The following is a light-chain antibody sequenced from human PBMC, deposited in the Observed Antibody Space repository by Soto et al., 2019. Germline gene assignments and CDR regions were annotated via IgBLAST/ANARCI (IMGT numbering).Light chain of an antibody. J-gene: IGKJ4*01. CDR1: QSVSSY. CDR2: DAS. Sequence: EIVLPQSPATLSLSPGERATLSCRASQSVSSYLAWYQQKPGQAPRLLIYDASNRATGIPARFSGSGSGTDFTLTISSLEPEDFAVYYCQQRSNWPCTFGGGTKVDIK. CDR3: QQRSNWPCT. V-gene: IGKV3-11*01.